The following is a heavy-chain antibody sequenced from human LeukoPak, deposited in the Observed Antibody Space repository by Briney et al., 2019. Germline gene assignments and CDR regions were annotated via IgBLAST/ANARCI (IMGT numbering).Heavy chain of an antibody. V-gene: IGHV3-23*01. Sequence: GGSLRLSCAASGFSLSSHWMTWVRQAPGKGLEWVSAISGSGGSTYYADSVKGRFTISRDNSKNTLYLQMNSLRAEDTAVYYCAKENSVDLPPWVDFDYWGQGTLVTVSS. J-gene: IGHJ4*02. CDR1: GFSLSSHW. D-gene: IGHD3-16*01. CDR3: AKENSVDLPPWVDFDY. CDR2: ISGSGGST.